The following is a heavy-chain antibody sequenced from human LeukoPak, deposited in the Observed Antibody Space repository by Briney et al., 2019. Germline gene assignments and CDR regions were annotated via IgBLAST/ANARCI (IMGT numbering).Heavy chain of an antibody. CDR1: GGSFSGYY. V-gene: IGHV4-34*01. CDR2: INHSGST. Sequence: SETLSLTCAVYGGSFSGYYWIWIRQPPGKGLEWIGEINHSGSTNYNPSLKSRVTISVDTSKNQFSLKLSSVTAADTAVYYCATGEDYDSSGYWGQGTLVTVSS. J-gene: IGHJ4*02. D-gene: IGHD3-22*01. CDR3: ATGEDYDSSGY.